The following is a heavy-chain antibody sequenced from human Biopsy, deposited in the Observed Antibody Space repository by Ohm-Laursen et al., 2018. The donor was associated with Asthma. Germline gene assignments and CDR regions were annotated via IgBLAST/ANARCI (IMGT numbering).Heavy chain of an antibody. Sequence: SLRLSCAASGFTFSSFGMHWVRQAPGKGLEWVACISYDGSNKYYADSVKGRSTISRDNSKNTLYLQMDSLRAEDTAVYYCSREEPTSGWYQGSILRWGQGTLVTVSS. CDR3: SREEPTSGWYQGSILR. CDR2: ISYDGSNK. J-gene: IGHJ4*02. V-gene: IGHV3-30*03. CDR1: GFTFSSFG. D-gene: IGHD6-19*01.